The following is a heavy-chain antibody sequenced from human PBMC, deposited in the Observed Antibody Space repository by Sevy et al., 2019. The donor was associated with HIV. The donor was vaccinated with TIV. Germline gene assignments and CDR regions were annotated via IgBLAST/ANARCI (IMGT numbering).Heavy chain of an antibody. V-gene: IGHV3-48*03. Sequence: GGSLRLSCAASGFTFSSYEMNWVRQAPGKGLEWVSYISNSGTSIYYSDSVKGRFTISRDNARNSLYLQMNSLRAEDTAVYYCARDLPPSATTAAHFDYWGQGTLVTVSS. CDR3: ARDLPPSATTAAHFDY. D-gene: IGHD4-17*01. CDR2: ISNSGTSI. J-gene: IGHJ4*02. CDR1: GFTFSSYE.